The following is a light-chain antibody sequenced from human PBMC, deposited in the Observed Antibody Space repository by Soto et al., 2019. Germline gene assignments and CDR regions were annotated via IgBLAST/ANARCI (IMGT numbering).Light chain of an antibody. Sequence: IVLTQSPATLSLSPGERATLSCTASQHVTTTYIAWYQQKFGQAPRLLIYGASTRAKGTPDRFTGGGFGTDFTLTISRVEPEDFAVYYCQQYDSSFTFGGGTKVEMK. J-gene: IGKJ4*01. V-gene: IGKV3-20*01. CDR1: QHVTTTY. CDR3: QQYDSSFT. CDR2: GAS.